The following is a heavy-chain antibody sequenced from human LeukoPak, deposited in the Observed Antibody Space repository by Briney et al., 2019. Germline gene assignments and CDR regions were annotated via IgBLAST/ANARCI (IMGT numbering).Heavy chain of an antibody. CDR1: GYTFTGYY. CDR3: ARVDSSGYYSFDY. V-gene: IGHV1-2*02. D-gene: IGHD3-22*01. J-gene: IGHJ4*02. Sequence: GASVKVSCKASGYTFTGYYMHWVRQAPGQGLEWMGWINPNSGGTNYAQKFQGRVTMTRDTSISTAYMELSRLRSDDTAVYYCARVDSSGYYSFDYWGQGTLVAVSS. CDR2: INPNSGGT.